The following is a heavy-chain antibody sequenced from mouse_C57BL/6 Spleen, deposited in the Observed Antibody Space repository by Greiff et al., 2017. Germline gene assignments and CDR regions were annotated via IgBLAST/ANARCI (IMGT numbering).Heavy chain of an antibody. CDR1: GFTFTDYY. Sequence: EVKLVESGGGLVQPGGSLSLSCAASGFTFTDYYMSCVRQPPGKALEWLGFIRNKANGYTTEYSASVKGRFTISRDNSQSILYLQMNALRAEDSATYYCARLAAQATDYFDYWGQGTTLTVSS. CDR2: IRNKANGYTT. J-gene: IGHJ2*01. D-gene: IGHD3-2*02. CDR3: ARLAAQATDYFDY. V-gene: IGHV7-3*01.